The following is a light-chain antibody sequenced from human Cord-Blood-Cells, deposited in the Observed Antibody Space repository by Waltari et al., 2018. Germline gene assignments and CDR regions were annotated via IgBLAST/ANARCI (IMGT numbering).Light chain of an antibody. CDR1: SSDVGGYNY. J-gene: IGLJ2*01. CDR3: SSYTSSSTFV. CDR2: DVS. Sequence: QSALTQPASVSGSPGQSITISCTGTSSDVGGYNYVCCYQQHPGKAPKLMIYDVSKRPSGVSNRFSGSKSGNTASLTISGLQAEDDAYYYCSSYTSSSTFVFGGGTKLTVL. V-gene: IGLV2-14*01.